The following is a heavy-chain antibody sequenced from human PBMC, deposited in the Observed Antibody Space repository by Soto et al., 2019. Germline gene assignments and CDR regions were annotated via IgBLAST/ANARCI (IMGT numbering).Heavy chain of an antibody. J-gene: IGHJ4*02. V-gene: IGHV4-34*01. D-gene: IGHD3-3*01. CDR3: ARGAKFWSGYYAIVYYLDY. CDR1: VGSFSGYY. CDR2: INHSGST. Sequence: PSETLSLTCAVYVGSFSGYYWSWIRQPPGKGLEWIGEINHSGSTNYNPSLKSRVTISVDTSKNQFSLKLSSVTAADTAVYYCARGAKFWSGYYAIVYYLDYWGQGTLVTVSS.